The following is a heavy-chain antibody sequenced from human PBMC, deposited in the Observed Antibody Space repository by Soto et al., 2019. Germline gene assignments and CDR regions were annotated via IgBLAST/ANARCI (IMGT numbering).Heavy chain of an antibody. D-gene: IGHD3-16*01. CDR1: GGTFNSYA. CDR2: IIPIFGTT. J-gene: IGHJ6*02. CDR3: AREVRGLYYYYYYGMDV. V-gene: IGHV1-69*13. Sequence: SVKVSCKASGGTFNSYAIDWVRQAPGQGLEWMGGIIPIFGTTNYAQKLQGRVKLTADESTRTAYMELSTLRSEDTAVYYCAREVRGLYYYYYYGMDVWGQGTTVTVSS.